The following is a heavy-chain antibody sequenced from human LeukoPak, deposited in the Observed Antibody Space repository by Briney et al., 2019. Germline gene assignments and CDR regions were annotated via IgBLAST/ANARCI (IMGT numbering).Heavy chain of an antibody. J-gene: IGHJ4*02. CDR3: AREAVRGDTATLKGAMGY. D-gene: IGHD5-18*01. CDR2: IYSGGST. V-gene: IGHV3-53*01. CDR1: GFTFSSYS. Sequence: PGGSLRLSCAASGFTFSSYSMNWVRQAPGKGLEWISVIYSGGSTYYADSVKGRFTISRDNSKNTLYLQMNSLKAEDTAVYYCAREAVRGDTATLKGAMGYWGQGTLVTVSS.